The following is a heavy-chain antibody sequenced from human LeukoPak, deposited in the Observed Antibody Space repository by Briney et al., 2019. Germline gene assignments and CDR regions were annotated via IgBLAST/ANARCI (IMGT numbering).Heavy chain of an antibody. J-gene: IGHJ4*02. CDR2: ISSTSSYI. V-gene: IGHV3-21*01. CDR3: ARDLRGLPFDY. D-gene: IGHD3/OR15-3a*01. Sequence: PGGSLRLSCTASEFTFSSYTMNWVRQAPGKGLEWVSSISSTSSYIYYAASVKGRFTISRDNAKSSLYLQMNSLRAEDTAVYYCARDLRGLPFDYWGQGTLVTVSS. CDR1: EFTFSSYT.